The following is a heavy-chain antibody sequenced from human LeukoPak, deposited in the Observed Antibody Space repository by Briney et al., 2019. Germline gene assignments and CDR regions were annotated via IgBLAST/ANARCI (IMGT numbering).Heavy chain of an antibody. CDR3: ACTAYYYYYLDV. CDR2: VSGSGDNT. CDR1: GFTFSSHA. V-gene: IGHV3-23*01. D-gene: IGHD5-18*01. J-gene: IGHJ6*03. Sequence: GRSLRLSCAASGFTFSSHAMSWVRQAPGEGLEWISAVSGSGDNTYYADSVKGRFTISRDNSKNTLYLHMSSLRAEDTAVYYCACTAYYYYYLDVWGKGTTVTVSS.